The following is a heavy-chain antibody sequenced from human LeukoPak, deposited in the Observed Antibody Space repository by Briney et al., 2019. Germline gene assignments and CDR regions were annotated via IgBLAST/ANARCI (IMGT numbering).Heavy chain of an antibody. CDR3: ARSRTTSSSVDY. V-gene: IGHV4-59*01. CDR2: IYYTGST. D-gene: IGHD2/OR15-2a*01. Sequence: SETLSLTCPVSGGSINSYYWSWIRQPPGKGLEWIGYIYYTGSTKYNPSLKSRVTMSVDTSKNQFSLRLTSVTAADTAEYYCARSRTTSSSVDYWGQGILVTVSS. CDR1: GGSINSYY. J-gene: IGHJ4*02.